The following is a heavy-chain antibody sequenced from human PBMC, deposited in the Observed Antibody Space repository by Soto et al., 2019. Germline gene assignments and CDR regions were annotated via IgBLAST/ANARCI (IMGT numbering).Heavy chain of an antibody. V-gene: IGHV3-74*01. CDR2: INSDGIRT. J-gene: IGHJ5*02. D-gene: IGHD2-2*01. CDR1: GFTFSRDW. Sequence: DVQLVESGGGLLQPGGSLRLSCATSGFTFSRDWMHWVRQAPGKGLVWVSSINSDGIRTNYADYAEGRFTISRDNAKNTLYLQMNSLRAADTAVYFCARGASRNFYQGSWGQGTLITVSS. CDR3: ARGASRNFYQGS.